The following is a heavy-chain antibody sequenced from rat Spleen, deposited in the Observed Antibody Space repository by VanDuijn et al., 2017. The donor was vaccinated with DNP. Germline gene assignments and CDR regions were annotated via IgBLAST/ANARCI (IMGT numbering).Heavy chain of an antibody. D-gene: IGHD5-1*01. CDR3: ARDPNWGDY. CDR2: IWNTGGT. Sequence: QVQLKESGPGLVQPSQTLSLTCTVAGFSLTSYNMHWVRQPPGKGLEWMGIIWNTGGTRYNSALKSRLTISKDTSKSQVFLKMNSLQTEDTATYYCARDPNWGDYWGQGVMVTVSS. CDR1: GFSLTSYN. J-gene: IGHJ2*01. V-gene: IGHV2-41*01.